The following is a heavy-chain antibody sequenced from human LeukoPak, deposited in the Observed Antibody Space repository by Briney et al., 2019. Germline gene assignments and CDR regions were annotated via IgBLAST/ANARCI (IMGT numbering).Heavy chain of an antibody. D-gene: IGHD3-22*01. CDR3: ARLLDNDSSGYPDTFDM. CDR1: GGSMSSHY. Sequence: SETLSLTCTVSGGSMSSHYWSWIRQPPGKGLEWIGFIYYSGTTKYSPSLQSRVTMLLDTPKNQFSLKLTSVTAADTALYYCARLLDNDSSGYPDTFDMWGQGTMFTVSS. CDR2: IYYSGTT. J-gene: IGHJ3*02. V-gene: IGHV4-59*11.